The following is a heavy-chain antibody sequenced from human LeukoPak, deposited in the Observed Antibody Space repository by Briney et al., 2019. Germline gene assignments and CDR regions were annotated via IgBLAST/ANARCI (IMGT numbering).Heavy chain of an antibody. CDR2: ISYDGSNK. CDR1: GFTFSSYG. V-gene: IGHV3-30*18. J-gene: IGHJ4*02. D-gene: IGHD3-10*01. CDR3: AKGRSMVRGVITAEFDY. Sequence: GGSLRLSCAASGFTFSSYGMHWVRQAPGKGLEWVSVISYDGSNKYYADSVKGRFTISRDNSKNTLYLQMNSLRAEDTAVYYCAKGRSMVRGVITAEFDYWGQGTLVTVSS.